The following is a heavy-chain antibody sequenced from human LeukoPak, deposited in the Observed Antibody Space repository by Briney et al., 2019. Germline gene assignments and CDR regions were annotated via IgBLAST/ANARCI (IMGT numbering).Heavy chain of an antibody. CDR1: GVTFSSYA. V-gene: IGHV3-23*01. CDR2: ISGSVGST. Sequence: GGSLRLSCAASGVTFSSYAMSWVRQAPGKGLEWVSAISGSVGSTYYADSVNGPFTISRDNSKTTLYLQMNSLIAEDTAVYYCAKFLPTPIVVANYYFDYWGQGTLVTVSS. D-gene: IGHD2-21*01. J-gene: IGHJ4*02. CDR3: AKFLPTPIVVANYYFDY.